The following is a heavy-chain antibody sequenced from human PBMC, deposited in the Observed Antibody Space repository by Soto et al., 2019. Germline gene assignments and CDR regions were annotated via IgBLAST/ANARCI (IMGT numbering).Heavy chain of an antibody. CDR1: GGSISSHY. Sequence: SETLSLTCTVSGGSISSHYWSWIRQPPGKGLEWIGYIYYSGFTDYNPSLKSRVTISEDTSKNQFSLRLASVTAADTAVYYCARDQNSSGYLDYWGQGILVTVSS. V-gene: IGHV4-59*11. CDR2: IYYSGFT. J-gene: IGHJ4*02. CDR3: ARDQNSSGYLDY. D-gene: IGHD3-22*01.